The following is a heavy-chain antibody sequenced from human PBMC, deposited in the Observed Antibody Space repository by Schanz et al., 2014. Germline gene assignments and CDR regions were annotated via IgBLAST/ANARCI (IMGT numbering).Heavy chain of an antibody. V-gene: IGHV1-24*01. J-gene: IGHJ3*01. CDR3: ATNSPFRMVRGSNAFDA. CDR2: FDVEDGET. CDR1: GYTVSALA. Sequence: QVQLVQSGGEVKKPGASVKVSCEISGYTVSALAMHWVRQAPGKGLEWLGGFDVEDGETIYAQKFQGRVTMTEDTSTETAYMELSGLRSCDTVVYYCATNSPFRMVRGSNAFDAWGQGTMVTVS. D-gene: IGHD3-10*01.